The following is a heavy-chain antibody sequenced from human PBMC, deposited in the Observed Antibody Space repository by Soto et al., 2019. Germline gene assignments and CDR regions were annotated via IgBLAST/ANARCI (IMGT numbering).Heavy chain of an antibody. D-gene: IGHD5-18*01. CDR3: AKGIHFARSYYYGMDV. J-gene: IGHJ6*02. CDR1: GFTFSRYG. CDR2: ISYDGSNK. Sequence: QVQLVESGGGVVQPGRSLRLSCAASGFTFSRYGMHWVRQAPGKGLEWVAVISYDGSNKYYADSVKGRFTISRDNSKNTLYLQMNSLRAEDTAVYYCAKGIHFARSYYYGMDVWGQGTTVTVSS. V-gene: IGHV3-30*18.